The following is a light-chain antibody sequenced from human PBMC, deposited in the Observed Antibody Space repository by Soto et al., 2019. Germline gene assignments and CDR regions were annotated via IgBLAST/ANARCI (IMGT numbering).Light chain of an antibody. CDR3: SSYGSSNTVV. V-gene: IGLV2-14*01. CDR2: DVS. J-gene: IGLJ2*01. CDR1: SSDVGGYNY. Sequence: QSVLTQPASVSGSPGQSITISCTGTSSDVGGYNYVSWYQQHPGKAPKLMIYDVSNRPSGVSNRFSGSKSGNTASLTISGLQAEDEADYYCSSYGSSNTVVFGGGTKVTVL.